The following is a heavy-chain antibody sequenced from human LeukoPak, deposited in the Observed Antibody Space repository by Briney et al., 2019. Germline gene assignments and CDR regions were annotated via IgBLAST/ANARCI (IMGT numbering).Heavy chain of an antibody. V-gene: IGHV3-33*06. D-gene: IGHD6-19*01. CDR2: IWYDGSNK. CDR3: AKDLVAGIYGY. Sequence: GGSVTLSCAASGFTFSSYGMHWVRQAPGKGLEWVAVIWYDGSNKYYADSVKGRFTISRDNSKNTLYLQMNSLRAEDTAVYYCAKDLVAGIYGYRGRRAPFTASS. CDR1: GFTFSSYG. J-gene: IGHJ4*02.